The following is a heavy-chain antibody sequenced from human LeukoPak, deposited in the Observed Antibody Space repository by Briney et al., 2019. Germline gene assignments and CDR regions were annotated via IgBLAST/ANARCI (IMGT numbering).Heavy chain of an antibody. CDR1: GFTFTSYE. V-gene: IGHV3-48*03. D-gene: IGHD3-9*01. J-gene: IGHJ4*01. CDR3: ARDSLNPYDILTGYYEGYYFDD. Sequence: PGGSLSLSCAASGFTFTSYEMNWVRQAPGQGLEWVSYITISGSTIYYADSVKGRFTISRDNAKHSLYLQMNSLRDEDTAVYYCARDSLNPYDILTGYYEGYYFDDSGHGTLVTVSS. CDR2: ITISGSTI.